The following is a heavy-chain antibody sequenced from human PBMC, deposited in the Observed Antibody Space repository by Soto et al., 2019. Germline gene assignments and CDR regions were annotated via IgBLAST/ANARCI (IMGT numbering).Heavy chain of an antibody. J-gene: IGHJ4*02. CDR1: GFSLNDYG. CDR3: AKSNRGAYDTPDF. D-gene: IGHD3-22*01. CDR2: ISYDGRNK. Sequence: QVQLVESGGGVVQPGRSLRLSCAASGFSLNDYGMHWVRQPPGKGLEWVADISYDGRNKYYTDSVRGRFTISRDISKGKLYLQMNSLRPEDTAVYYCAKSNRGAYDTPDFWGQGTPVTVS. V-gene: IGHV3-30*18.